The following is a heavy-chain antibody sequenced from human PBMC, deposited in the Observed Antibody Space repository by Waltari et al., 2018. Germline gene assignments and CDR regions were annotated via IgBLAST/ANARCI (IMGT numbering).Heavy chain of an antibody. CDR1: GGFFSGHS. Sequence: QVQLQQWGAGLLKPSETLSLTCAVYGGFFSGHSWSWIRQPPGKGLGWIGESNHGGSTNYNASLKSRVTISVDTSKNQFSLKLSCVTAADTAVYYCASRYCGGDCYIDYWGQGTLVTVSS. D-gene: IGHD2-21*01. V-gene: IGHV4-34*01. J-gene: IGHJ4*02. CDR2: SNHGGST. CDR3: ASRYCGGDCYIDY.